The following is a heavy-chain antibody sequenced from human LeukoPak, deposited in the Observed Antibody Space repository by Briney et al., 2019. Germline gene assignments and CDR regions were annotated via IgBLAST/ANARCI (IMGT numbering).Heavy chain of an antibody. Sequence: SVKVSCKASGGTLSSYAISWVRQAPGQGLEWMGSIIPILGIANYEQKFQGSVTITADKSTSTAYMELSSLRSEDTAVYYCARDDVDPWGQGTLVTVSS. J-gene: IGHJ5*02. V-gene: IGHV1-69*04. CDR2: IIPILGIA. CDR3: ARDDVDP. CDR1: GGTLSSYA.